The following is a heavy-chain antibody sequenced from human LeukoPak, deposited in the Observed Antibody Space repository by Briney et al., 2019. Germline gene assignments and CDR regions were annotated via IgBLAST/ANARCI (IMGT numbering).Heavy chain of an antibody. J-gene: IGHJ4*02. CDR1: GFTFSGYS. CDR2: ISSSSSYI. CDR3: ARAHRKYFDY. Sequence: GGSLRLSCAASGFTFSGYSMNWVRQAPGKALEWVSSISSSSSYIYYADSVKGRFTTSRDNAKNSLYLQMNSLRAEDTAVYYCARAHRKYFDYWGQGTLVTVSS. V-gene: IGHV3-21*01.